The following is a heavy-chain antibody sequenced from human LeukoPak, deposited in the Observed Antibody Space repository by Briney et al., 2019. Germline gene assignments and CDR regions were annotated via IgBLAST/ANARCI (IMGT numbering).Heavy chain of an antibody. Sequence: GGSLRLSCAASGFTLNTNDMNWVRQAPGKGLEWVSIMYPWGSAFYTDSVKGRFTVTRDESKNMMFLQMNTLRPDDTAMYYCVRQGGGYNLRWGQGALVTVSS. D-gene: IGHD1-14*01. CDR1: GFTLNTND. V-gene: IGHV3-66*02. J-gene: IGHJ4*01. CDR3: VRQGGGYNLR. CDR2: MYPWGSA.